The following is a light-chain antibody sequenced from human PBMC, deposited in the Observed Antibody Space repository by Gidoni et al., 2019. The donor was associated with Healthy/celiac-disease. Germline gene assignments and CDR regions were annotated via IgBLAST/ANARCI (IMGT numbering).Light chain of an antibody. CDR2: DAS. J-gene: IGKJ3*01. V-gene: IGKV1-33*01. Sequence: IQMTQSPSSLSASVGDRVTITCQASQDISNYLNWYQQKPGKAPKLLICDASNLETGVPSRFSGSGSGTDFTFTISSLQPEDIATYYCQQYDNGGLTFXPXTKVDIK. CDR1: QDISNY. CDR3: QQYDNGGLT.